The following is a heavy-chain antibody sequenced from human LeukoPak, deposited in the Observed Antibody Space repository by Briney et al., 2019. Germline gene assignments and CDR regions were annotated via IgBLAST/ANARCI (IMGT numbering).Heavy chain of an antibody. D-gene: IGHD1-26*01. Sequence: GGSLTLSCAASGFTFSSYATTWVRQAPGKGLEWVSAISTSGGSTYDADSVKGRFTISRDNSKNTLYLQMNSLRVADTAVYYCAKDIGRTSGSYDHWGQGTLVTVSS. CDR1: GFTFSSYA. CDR3: AKDIGRTSGSYDH. V-gene: IGHV3-23*01. J-gene: IGHJ5*02. CDR2: ISTSGGST.